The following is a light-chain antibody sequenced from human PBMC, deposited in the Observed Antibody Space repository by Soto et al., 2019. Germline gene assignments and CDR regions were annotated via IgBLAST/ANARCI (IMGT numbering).Light chain of an antibody. CDR1: QSVSSN. V-gene: IGKV1-9*01. J-gene: IGKJ4*02. CDR2: AAS. Sequence: EILLTQSPSSLSVSAGERATLSCRASQSVSSNLAWYQQKPGKAPRLLIYAASTLHSGIPARFSGSGSGTDFTLTISSLQPEDFAAYYCQQYNSYPRTFGRGTKVDIK. CDR3: QQYNSYPRT.